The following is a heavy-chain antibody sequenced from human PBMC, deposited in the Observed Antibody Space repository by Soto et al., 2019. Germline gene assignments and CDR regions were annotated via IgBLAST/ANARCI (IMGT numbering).Heavy chain of an antibody. J-gene: IGHJ4*02. CDR1: GGTFSSYA. D-gene: IGHD2-2*01. CDR3: ARAGSYCSSTSCPAYFDY. V-gene: IGHV1-69*01. Sequence: QVQLVQSGAEVKKPGSSVKVSCKASGGTFSSYAISWGRQAPGQGLEWMGGIIPIFGTANYAQKFQGRVTITADESTSTAYMELSSLRSEDTAVYYCARAGSYCSSTSCPAYFDYWGQGTLVTVSS. CDR2: IIPIFGTA.